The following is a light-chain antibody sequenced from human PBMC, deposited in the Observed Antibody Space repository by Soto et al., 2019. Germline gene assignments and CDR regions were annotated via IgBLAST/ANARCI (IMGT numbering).Light chain of an antibody. CDR2: DVS. J-gene: IGLJ1*01. V-gene: IGLV2-14*01. Sequence: QSALTQPASVSGSPGQSITISCTGTSSDIGIYNYVSWYRQHPGKAPKLMIYDVSNRPSGVSNRFSGSKSGDTASLTISGLQAEDEADYYCSSYTSSSTYVFGTETKLTVL. CDR3: SSYTSSSTYV. CDR1: SSDIGIYNY.